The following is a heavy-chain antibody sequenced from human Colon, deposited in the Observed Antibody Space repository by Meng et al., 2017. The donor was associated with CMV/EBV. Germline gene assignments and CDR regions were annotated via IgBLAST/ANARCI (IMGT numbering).Heavy chain of an antibody. V-gene: IGHV4-4*07. CDR3: ARDSNLSGLAY. D-gene: IGHD3-10*01. CDR1: GASITSYY. CDR2: VYISGNT. Sequence: HGKLRESGPGLVNPSETPSLTCTVSGASITSYYWSWIRQPAGKGLEWIGRVYISGNTNYNPSLKSRVTMSIDTSKNQLSLNIRSVTAADTAVYYCARDSNLSGLAYWGQGTLVTISS. J-gene: IGHJ4*02.